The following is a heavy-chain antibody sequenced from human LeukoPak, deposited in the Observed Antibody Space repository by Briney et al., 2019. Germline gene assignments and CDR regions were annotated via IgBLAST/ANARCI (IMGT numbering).Heavy chain of an antibody. D-gene: IGHD3-10*01. V-gene: IGHV4-39*01. CDR3: ARSIIWFGESLPEPWFDP. Sequence: SETLSLTCAVYGGSFSSYYWGWIRQPPGKGLEWIGNIYYSGSTYYNPSLKSRVTISVDTSKNQFSLKLSSVTATDTAVYYCARSIIWFGESLPEPWFDPWGQGTLVTVSS. J-gene: IGHJ5*02. CDR1: GGSFSSYY. CDR2: IYYSGST.